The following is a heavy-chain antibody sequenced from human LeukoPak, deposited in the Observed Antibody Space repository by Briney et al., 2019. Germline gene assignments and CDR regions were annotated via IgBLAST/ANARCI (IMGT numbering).Heavy chain of an antibody. CDR3: ARGGYSYGETFDY. D-gene: IGHD5-18*01. V-gene: IGHV4-61*01. J-gene: IGHJ4*02. CDR2: IYYSGST. CDR1: GYSISSGYY. Sequence: SETLSLTCIVSGYSISSGYYWSWIRQPPGKGLEWIGYIYYSGSTNYNPSLKSRVTISVDTSKNQFSLKLSSVTAADTAVYYCARGGYSYGETFDYWGQGTLVTVSS.